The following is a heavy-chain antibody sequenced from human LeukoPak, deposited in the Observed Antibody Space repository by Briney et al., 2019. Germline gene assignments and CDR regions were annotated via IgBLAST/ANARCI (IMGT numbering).Heavy chain of an antibody. Sequence: GGSLRLSCAASGFTFSSYSMNWVRQAPGKGLEWVSSISSSSSYIYYADSVRGRFTISRDNAKNSLYLQMNSLRAEDTAVYYCARGVVVVPGVVFDPWGQGTLVNVSS. CDR3: ARGVVVVPGVVFDP. CDR2: ISSSSSYI. CDR1: GFTFSSYS. D-gene: IGHD2-2*01. V-gene: IGHV3-21*01. J-gene: IGHJ5*02.